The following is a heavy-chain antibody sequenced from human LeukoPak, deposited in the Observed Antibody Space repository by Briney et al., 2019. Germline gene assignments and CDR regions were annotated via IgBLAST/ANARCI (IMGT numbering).Heavy chain of an antibody. Sequence: GGSLRLACAASGFTLSDYYMTWIRQAPGKGLEWVSYISSRGDAIYYADSVKGRFTISRDNGKNSLYLQMNSLRAEDTAVYYCARDKYNSGAYGDFDHWGQGTLVTVSS. CDR3: ARDKYNSGAYGDFDH. D-gene: IGHD6-19*01. V-gene: IGHV3-11*04. CDR2: ISSRGDAI. J-gene: IGHJ4*02. CDR1: GFTLSDYY.